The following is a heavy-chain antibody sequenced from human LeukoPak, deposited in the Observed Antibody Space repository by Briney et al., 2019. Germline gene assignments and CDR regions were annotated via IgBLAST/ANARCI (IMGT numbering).Heavy chain of an antibody. CDR1: GFDLSTFW. V-gene: IGHV3-7*01. D-gene: IGHD7-27*01. CDR3: AVGNWGIDY. Sequence: GGSLRLSCAASGFDLSTFWMSWVRQAPGKGLEWVANIHQDGSEKHDVDSVKGRFAISRDNAKKSLYLQMNSLRAEDTALYYCAVGNWGIDYWGQGTLVTVSS. CDR2: IHQDGSEK. J-gene: IGHJ4*02.